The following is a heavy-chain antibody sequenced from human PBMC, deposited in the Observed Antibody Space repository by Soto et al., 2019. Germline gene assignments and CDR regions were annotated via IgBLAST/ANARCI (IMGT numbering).Heavy chain of an antibody. CDR3: AKLRGSGWYFHY. CDR2: SSGSGGTI. D-gene: IGHD6-19*01. CDR1: GFTFSDFA. J-gene: IGHJ4*02. V-gene: IGHV3-23*01. Sequence: VQVLESGGGLVQPGGSLRLSCVASGFTFSDFAMSWVRQAPGKGLAWVSSSSGSGGTIYYADSVTGRFTISRDNSDNTLYLQMHSLRADDTAVSFCAKLRGSGWYFHYWGQGTLVAVSS.